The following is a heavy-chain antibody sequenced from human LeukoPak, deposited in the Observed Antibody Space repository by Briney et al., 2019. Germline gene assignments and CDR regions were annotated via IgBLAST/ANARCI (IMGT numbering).Heavy chain of an antibody. Sequence: SETLSLTCTVSGGSISSYYWSWIRQPPGKGLEWIGDIYYSGSTNYNPSLKSRVTISVDTSKNQFSLKLSSVTAADTAVYYCARTYYYDSSGYYSYFDYWGQGTLVTVSS. CDR3: ARTYYYDSSGYYSYFDY. CDR1: GGSISSYY. CDR2: IYYSGST. J-gene: IGHJ4*02. D-gene: IGHD3-22*01. V-gene: IGHV4-59*08.